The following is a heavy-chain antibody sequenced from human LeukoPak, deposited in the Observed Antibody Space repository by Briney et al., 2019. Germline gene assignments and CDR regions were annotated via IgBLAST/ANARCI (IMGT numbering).Heavy chain of an antibody. CDR1: GGSISSSSYY. V-gene: IGHV4-39*01. CDR2: IYYSGST. CDR3: ARHGGTTPDYDFWSGYSPYNWFDP. D-gene: IGHD3-3*01. Sequence: SETLSLTCTVSGGSISSSSYYWGWIRQPPGKGLEWIGSIYYSGSTYYNPSLKSRVTISVDTSKNQFSLKLSSVTAADTAVYYCARHGGTTPDYDFWSGYSPYNWFDPWGQGTLVTVSS. J-gene: IGHJ5*02.